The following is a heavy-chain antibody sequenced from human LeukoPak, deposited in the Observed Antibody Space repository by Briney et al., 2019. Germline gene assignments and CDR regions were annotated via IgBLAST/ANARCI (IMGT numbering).Heavy chain of an antibody. Sequence: PGGSLRLSCAASGFTFSSYAMSWVRQAPGKGLEWVSTTGDNGDSTYYADSVKGRFTISRDNSKNTLDLQMNSLRAQDTAVYYCAKYDYGGNPNEYYFDYWGQGTLVTVSS. CDR3: AKYDYGGNPNEYYFDY. CDR1: GFTFSSYA. V-gene: IGHV3-23*01. J-gene: IGHJ4*02. D-gene: IGHD4-23*01. CDR2: TGDNGDST.